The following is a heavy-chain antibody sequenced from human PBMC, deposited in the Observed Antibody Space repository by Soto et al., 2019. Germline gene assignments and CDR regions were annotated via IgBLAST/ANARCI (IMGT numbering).Heavy chain of an antibody. J-gene: IGHJ6*02. CDR2: IIPIFSSR. CDR3: ARGDTERGL. Sequence: QVQLVQSGAEVKKPGSSVTVSCKTSRDTFNKYAFNWVRQAHGQGLEWMGWIIPIFSSRNYAEKLQGRVTITADDSTSTAYMELRSLRFEDTAVYYGARGDTERGLRGQGTTVTVSS. CDR1: RDTFNKYA. D-gene: IGHD2-8*02. V-gene: IGHV1-69*01.